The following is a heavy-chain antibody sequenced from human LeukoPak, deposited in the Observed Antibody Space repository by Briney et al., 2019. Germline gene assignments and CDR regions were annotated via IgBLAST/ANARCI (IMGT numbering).Heavy chain of an antibody. V-gene: IGHV3-23*01. Sequence: GGSLRLSCVASGFTFSRYGMTWVRQAPGKGLQWVSAISGSGGSTYYADSVKGRFTISRDNSKNTLYLQINGLRAEDTAVYYCAKDHLPGIVVADRDYWGQGTLVTVSS. CDR3: AKDHLPGIVVADRDY. D-gene: IGHD6-19*01. CDR1: GFTFSRYG. J-gene: IGHJ4*02. CDR2: ISGSGGST.